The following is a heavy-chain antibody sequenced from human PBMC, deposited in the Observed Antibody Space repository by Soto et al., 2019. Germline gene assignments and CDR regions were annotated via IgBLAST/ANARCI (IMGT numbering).Heavy chain of an antibody. D-gene: IGHD1-26*01. CDR3: ASGEHNWFDP. J-gene: IGHJ5*02. CDR2: IIPIFGTA. CDR1: GGTFSSYV. Sequence: QVQLVQSGAEVKKPGSSVKVSCKASGGTFSSYVVRWVRQAPGQGLEWVGGIIPIFGTANYAQKFQGRVTITADKSTSPVYMELSSLRSDDTAVYYCASGEHNWFDPWGQGTLVTVSS. V-gene: IGHV1-69*06.